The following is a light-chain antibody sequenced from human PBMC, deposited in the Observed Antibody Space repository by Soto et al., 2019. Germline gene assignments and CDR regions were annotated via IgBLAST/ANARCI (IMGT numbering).Light chain of an antibody. J-gene: IGLJ1*01. V-gene: IGLV2-18*01. CDR2: EAS. Sequence: QSALTQPPSVPGSPGQSVTISCTGTSTHFVSYNRVSWYQKPPGTAPKLIIYEASNRPSGVPDRFSGSKSGNTASLTISGLQAADEADYYCSLYTSENTYVFGTGTKVTVL. CDR3: SLYTSENTYV. CDR1: STHFVSYNR.